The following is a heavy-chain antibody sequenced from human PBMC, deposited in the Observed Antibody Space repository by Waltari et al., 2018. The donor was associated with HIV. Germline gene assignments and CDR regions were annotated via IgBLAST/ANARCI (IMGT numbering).Heavy chain of an antibody. CDR2: IYHSGST. CDR1: GYSTCGAYY. Sequence: QVQLQESGPGLVKPSEPLSLTCPVSGYSTCGAYYWGWIRQPPGTGLEWLGSIYHSGSTYYNPSLKSRVTISVDTSKNQFSLKLSSVTAADTAVYYCASAFIEYFDYWGQGTLVTVSS. J-gene: IGHJ4*02. CDR3: ASAFIEYFDY. V-gene: IGHV4-38-2*01. D-gene: IGHD3-16*02.